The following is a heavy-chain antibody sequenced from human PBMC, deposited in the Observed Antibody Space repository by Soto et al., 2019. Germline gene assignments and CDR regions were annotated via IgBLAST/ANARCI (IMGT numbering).Heavy chain of an antibody. CDR3: ARDGYSYGHNWFDP. J-gene: IGHJ5*02. Sequence: SVKVSCKASGGTFSSYAISWVRQAPGQGLEWMGGIIPIFGTANYAQKFQGRVTITADESTSTAYMELSSLRSEDTAVYYCARDGYSYGHNWFDPWGQGTLVTSPQ. CDR2: IIPIFGTA. CDR1: GGTFSSYA. V-gene: IGHV1-69*13. D-gene: IGHD5-18*01.